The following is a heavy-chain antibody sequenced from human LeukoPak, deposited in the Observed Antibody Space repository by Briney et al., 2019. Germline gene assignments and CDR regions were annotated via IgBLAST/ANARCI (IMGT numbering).Heavy chain of an antibody. V-gene: IGHV1-8*01. CDR2: MNPNSGNT. D-gene: IGHD2-21*02. Sequence: GASVKVSCKASGYTFTSYDINWVRQATGQGLEWMGWMNPNSGNTGYAQKFQGRVTMTRNTSISTAYMELSSLRSEDTAVYYCARRCGGDCYYYYGMDVWGQGTTVTVSS. CDR3: ARRCGGDCYYYYGMDV. CDR1: GYTFTSYD. J-gene: IGHJ6*02.